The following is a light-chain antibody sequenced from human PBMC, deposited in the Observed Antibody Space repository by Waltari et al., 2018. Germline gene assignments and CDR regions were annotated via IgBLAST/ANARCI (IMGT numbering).Light chain of an antibody. Sequence: QAPKILIYGASNRAPGIPDRFSGRGSGTDFTLTIRRLEPEDFAMYYCQQYGGSPLWTFGQGTKVEIK. V-gene: IGKV3-20*01. CDR3: QQYGGSPLWT. CDR2: GAS. J-gene: IGKJ1*01.